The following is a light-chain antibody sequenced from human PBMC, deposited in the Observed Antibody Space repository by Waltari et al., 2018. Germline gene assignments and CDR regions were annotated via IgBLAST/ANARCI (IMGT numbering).Light chain of an antibody. V-gene: IGKV1-5*03. CDR3: QQYNSAPPFT. J-gene: IGKJ3*01. Sequence: DIQMTQSPSTLSASVGDRVTITCRASQSISSGMAWYQQKPGKAPKLLIYKASSLESGVPSRFSGSGSGTEFTLTISSLQPDDFATYYYQQYNSAPPFTFGPGTKVDIK. CDR2: KAS. CDR1: QSISSG.